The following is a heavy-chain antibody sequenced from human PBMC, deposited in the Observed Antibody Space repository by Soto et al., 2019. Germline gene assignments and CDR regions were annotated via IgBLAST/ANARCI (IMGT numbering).Heavy chain of an antibody. CDR1: GGSFSGYY. Sequence: SETLSLTCAVYGGSFSGYYWSWIRQPPGKGLEWIGEINHSGSTNYNPSLKSRVTISVDTSKNQFSLKLSSVTAADTAVYYCARAGIAVAGSFDYWGQGTLVTVSS. J-gene: IGHJ4*02. D-gene: IGHD6-19*01. CDR2: INHSGST. V-gene: IGHV4-34*01. CDR3: ARAGIAVAGSFDY.